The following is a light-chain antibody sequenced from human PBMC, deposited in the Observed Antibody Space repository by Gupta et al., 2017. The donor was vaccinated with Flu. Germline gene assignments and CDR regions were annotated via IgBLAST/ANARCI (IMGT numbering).Light chain of an antibody. CDR1: SSDVGGYNY. J-gene: IGLJ2*01. V-gene: IGLV2-8*01. CDR2: EVS. Sequence: SVTISCTGTSSDVGGYNYVSWFQHHPGKAPKLIIYEVSKRPSGVPDRFSGSKSGNTASLTVSGLQAEDEADYYCSSYAGSNNVVFGGGTKLTVL. CDR3: SSYAGSNNVV.